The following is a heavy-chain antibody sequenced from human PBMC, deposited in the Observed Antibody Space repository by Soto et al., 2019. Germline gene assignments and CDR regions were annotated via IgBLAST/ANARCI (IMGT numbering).Heavy chain of an antibody. V-gene: IGHV3-30-3*01. J-gene: IGHJ4*01. Sequence: QVLLVESGGGVVQPGRSLRLSCAASEFTFSTYPMHWVRQAPGKGLEWVAGISYDETNKYYADSVKGRFTISRDNSKNTLYLQMNNLGADYTAVYYCARGASYFWGAYPEILFFDYWGPGTLVTVSS. CDR1: EFTFSTYP. CDR2: ISYDETNK. CDR3: ARGASYFWGAYPEILFFDY. D-gene: IGHD3-3*01.